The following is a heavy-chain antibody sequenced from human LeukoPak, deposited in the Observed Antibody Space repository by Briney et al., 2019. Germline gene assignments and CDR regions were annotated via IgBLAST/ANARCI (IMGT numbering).Heavy chain of an antibody. Sequence: GGSLRLSCAASRVTFSNYWMHWVRQAPGKGLVWVSRIDTDGSTTRYADSVKGRFTISRDNAENTLYLQMDSLRAEDTALYYCARTRGNAFDIWGQGTMVTVSS. CDR1: RVTFSNYW. J-gene: IGHJ3*02. V-gene: IGHV3-74*01. CDR2: IDTDGSTT. D-gene: IGHD3-10*01. CDR3: ARTRGNAFDI.